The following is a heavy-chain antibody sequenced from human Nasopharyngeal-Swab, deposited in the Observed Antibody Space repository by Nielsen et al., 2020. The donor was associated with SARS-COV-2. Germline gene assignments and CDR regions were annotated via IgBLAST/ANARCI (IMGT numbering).Heavy chain of an antibody. CDR1: GGSISSSSYY. J-gene: IGHJ6*03. V-gene: IGHV4-39*01. Sequence: PSETLSLTCTVSGGSISSSSYYWGWIRQPPGKGLEWIGSIYYSGSTYYNPSLKSRVTISVDTSKNQFSLKLSSVTAADTAVYYCATYGYGSYYYYYMDVWGKGTTVTVSS. CDR2: IYYSGST. D-gene: IGHD5-18*01. CDR3: ATYGYGSYYYYYMDV.